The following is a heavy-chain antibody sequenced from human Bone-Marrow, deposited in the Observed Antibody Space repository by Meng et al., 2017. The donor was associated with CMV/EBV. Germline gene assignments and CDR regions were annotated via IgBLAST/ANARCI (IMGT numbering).Heavy chain of an antibody. D-gene: IGHD5-24*01. CDR2: IHPGDSDT. CDR1: GYSFASHW. CDR3: ARTTDGYNFLDYFDY. J-gene: IGHJ4*02. Sequence: GGSLRLSCKAPGYSFASHWIGWVRQMPGKGLEWMGIIHPGDSDTRYRPPFQGQVTISAYKSITTAYLQWSSLKASDTAMYYCARTTDGYNFLDYFDYWGQGTLVTVSS. V-gene: IGHV5-51*01.